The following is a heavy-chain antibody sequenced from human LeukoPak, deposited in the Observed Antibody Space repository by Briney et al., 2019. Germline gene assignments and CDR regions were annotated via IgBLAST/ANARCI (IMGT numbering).Heavy chain of an antibody. CDR3: ATDDGGEIAMDV. J-gene: IGHJ6*02. D-gene: IGHD3-10*01. Sequence: ASVNVSCKASGYTFSGYYIHWVRQAPGQGLEWMGWINPNIGGTNYAQNFQGRVTMTRDTSISTAYMELSRLRSDDTAVYYCATDDGGEIAMDVWSQGTTVTVSS. CDR2: INPNIGGT. CDR1: GYTFSGYY. V-gene: IGHV1-2*02.